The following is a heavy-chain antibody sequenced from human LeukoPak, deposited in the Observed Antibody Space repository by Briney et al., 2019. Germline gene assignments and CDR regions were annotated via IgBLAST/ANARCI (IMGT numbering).Heavy chain of an antibody. Sequence: ASVTVSCKASGYTFTSYGISWVRQAPGQGLEWMGWISAYNGNTNYAQKLQGRVTMTTDTSTSTAYMELRSLRSDDTAVYYCARDQAFGGVIALDYWGQGTLVTVSS. J-gene: IGHJ4*02. D-gene: IGHD3-16*02. CDR3: ARDQAFGGVIALDY. CDR2: ISAYNGNT. CDR1: GYTFTSYG. V-gene: IGHV1-18*01.